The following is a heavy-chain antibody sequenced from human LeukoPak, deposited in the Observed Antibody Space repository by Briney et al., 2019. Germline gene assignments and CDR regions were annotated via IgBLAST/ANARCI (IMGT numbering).Heavy chain of an antibody. Sequence: ASVKVSCKTSGYTFTSYGITWVRQAPGEGLEWMGWISAYNGNTNYAQKLQGRVTMTTDTSTRPVYMELRSLRSDDTAVYYCARDKVATPTTLAFDPWGQGTLVTVSS. CDR2: ISAYNGNT. V-gene: IGHV1-18*01. J-gene: IGHJ5*02. D-gene: IGHD5-12*01. CDR1: GYTFTSYG. CDR3: ARDKVATPTTLAFDP.